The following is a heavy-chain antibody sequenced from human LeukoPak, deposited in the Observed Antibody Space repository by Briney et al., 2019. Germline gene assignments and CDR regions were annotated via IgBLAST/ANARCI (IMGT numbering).Heavy chain of an antibody. J-gene: IGHJ4*02. V-gene: IGHV1-2*02. CDR2: IDPNSGGT. Sequence: ASVKVSCKASGYTFTGYYIHWVRQAPGQGLEWLGWIDPNSGGTNNAQNFQGRVTMTSDTSSSTAYMELSRLRSDDTAVYYCASFDYFDYWGQGTLVTVSS. CDR1: GYTFTGYY. CDR3: ASFDYFDY.